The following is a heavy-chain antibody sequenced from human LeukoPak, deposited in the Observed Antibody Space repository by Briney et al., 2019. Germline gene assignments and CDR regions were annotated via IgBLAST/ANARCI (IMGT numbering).Heavy chain of an antibody. CDR3: AKGAYDYLGIGYFDS. D-gene: IGHD5-12*01. CDR2: LIGSSGST. J-gene: IGHJ4*02. Sequence: GGSLRLSCAASGFTSTNYAMNWVRQAPGKGLEWVSVLIGSSGSTDYADSVKGRSTISRDNSKNTLFLQMNNLRVEDTAIYYCAKGAYDYLGIGYFDSWGQGTLVTVSS. CDR1: GFTSTNYA. V-gene: IGHV3-23*01.